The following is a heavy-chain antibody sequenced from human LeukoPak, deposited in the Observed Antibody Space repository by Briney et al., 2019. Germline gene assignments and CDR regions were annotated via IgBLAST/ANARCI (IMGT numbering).Heavy chain of an antibody. J-gene: IGHJ4*02. CDR2: IYYSGST. V-gene: IGHV4-39*01. D-gene: IGHD3-22*01. CDR3: ARQGRNYYDSSGYHGAY. Sequence: PSETLSLTCTVSGGSISISSYYWGWIRQPPGKGLEWIGSIYYSGSTYYNPSLKSRVTISVDTSKNQFSLKLSSVTAADTAVYYCARQGRNYYDSSGYHGAYWGQGTLVTVSS. CDR1: GGSISISSYY.